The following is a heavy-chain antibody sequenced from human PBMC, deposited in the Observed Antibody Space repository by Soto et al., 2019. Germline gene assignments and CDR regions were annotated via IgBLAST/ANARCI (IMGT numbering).Heavy chain of an antibody. V-gene: IGHV3-33*01. CDR3: ARDVHAFDI. CDR1: GFTFSGYG. CDR2: IWYDGSKK. J-gene: IGHJ3*02. Sequence: LRLSCAASGFTFSGYGMHWVRQAPGKGLEWVAVIWYDGSKKYYADSLRGRFTISRDNSKNTLYLQINSLRTDDTAVYYCARDVHAFDIWGQGTMVTVSS.